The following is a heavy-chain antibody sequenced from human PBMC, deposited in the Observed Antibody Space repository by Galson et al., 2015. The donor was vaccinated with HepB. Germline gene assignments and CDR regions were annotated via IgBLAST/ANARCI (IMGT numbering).Heavy chain of an antibody. CDR2: IRSKAYGGTT. D-gene: IGHD6-19*01. CDR1: GFTFGDYA. CDR3: TRSSGCGGGFICGVDY. J-gene: IGHJ4*02. Sequence: SLRLSCAASGFTFGDYAMSWFRQAPGKGLEWVGFIRSKAYGGTTEYAASVKGRFTISRDDSKSIAYLQMNSLKTEDTAVYYCTRSSGCGGGFICGVDYWGQGTLVTVSS. V-gene: IGHV3-49*03.